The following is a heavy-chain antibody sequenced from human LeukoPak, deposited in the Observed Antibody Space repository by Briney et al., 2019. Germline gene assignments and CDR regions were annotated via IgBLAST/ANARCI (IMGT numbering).Heavy chain of an antibody. J-gene: IGHJ5*02. CDR1: GFTFSDYY. CDR3: GRSGRMTPVTTS. D-gene: IGHD4-17*01. V-gene: IGHV3-11*03. Sequence: GGSLRLSCSASGFTFSDYYMSWIRQAPGKGLEWVSYITSSGSFTDYADSVKGRFTISRDNAKNSLYLQMNSLRAEDKAVYYCGRSGRMTPVTTSWGQGTLVTVSS. CDR2: ITSSGSFT.